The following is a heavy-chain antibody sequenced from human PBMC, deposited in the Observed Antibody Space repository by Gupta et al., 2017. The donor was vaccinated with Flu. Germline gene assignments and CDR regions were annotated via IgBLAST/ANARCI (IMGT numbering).Heavy chain of an antibody. J-gene: IGHJ4*02. CDR2: IRGSGGGT. CDR3: ANHYGGFPY. D-gene: IGHD4-17*01. V-gene: IGHV3-23*01. Sequence: EVQLLESGGGLVQPGGSLRLSCAVSGLSFSIYGMSWVRQAPGKGLEWVSGIRGSGGGTNYADSVKGRFTISRDDSKDTLYLQMNSLRVEDTAVYYCANHYGGFPYWGRGTLVTVSS. CDR1: GLSFSIYG.